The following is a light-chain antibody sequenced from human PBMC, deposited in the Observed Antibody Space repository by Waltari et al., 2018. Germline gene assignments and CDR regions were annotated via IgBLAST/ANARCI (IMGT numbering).Light chain of an antibody. CDR2: DDS. V-gene: IGLV3-21*02. CDR3: QVWDSGSGHPHVV. CDR1: NIGSKS. Sequence: SYVLTQPPSVSVAQGQTASITCGGDNIGSKSVHWYKQKAGQAPVLVVHDDSDRPSGIPERLSGSNSGNTATLTISRVEAGDEADFYCQVWDSGSGHPHVVFGGGTRLTVL. J-gene: IGLJ2*01.